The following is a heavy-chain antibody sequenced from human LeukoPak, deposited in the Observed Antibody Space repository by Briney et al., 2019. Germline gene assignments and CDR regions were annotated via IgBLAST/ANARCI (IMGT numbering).Heavy chain of an antibody. V-gene: IGHV1-2*06. CDR3: ARVPRPRDPTSSAAHQPFDY. Sequence: ASVKVSCKVVAYDSTGYHIHWVRLAPGQGPEWMGRLNPNTGHAVYAFKFQGRVTITRDTSSSTAYMELSGLRPDDTAVYYCARVPRPRDPTSSAAHQPFDYWGQGTLVTVSS. CDR2: LNPNTGHA. D-gene: IGHD2-2*01. J-gene: IGHJ4*02. CDR1: AYDSTGYH.